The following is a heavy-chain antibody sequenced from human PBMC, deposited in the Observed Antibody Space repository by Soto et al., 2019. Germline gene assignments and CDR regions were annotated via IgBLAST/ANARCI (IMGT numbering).Heavy chain of an antibody. CDR2: INHSGST. Sequence: SETLSLTCAVYGGSFSGYYWSWIRQPPGKGLEWIGEINHSGSTNYNPSLKSRVTISVDTSKNQFSLKLSSVTAADTAVYYCGRPPTMVLGVLGGGSYYYYYMDVWGKGTTVTVSS. CDR1: GGSFSGYY. D-gene: IGHD3-10*01. V-gene: IGHV4-34*01. J-gene: IGHJ6*03. CDR3: GRPPTMVLGVLGGGSYYYYYMDV.